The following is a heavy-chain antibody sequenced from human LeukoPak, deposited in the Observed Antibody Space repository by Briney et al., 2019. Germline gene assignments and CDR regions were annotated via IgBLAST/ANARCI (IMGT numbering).Heavy chain of an antibody. V-gene: IGHV3-23*01. D-gene: IGHD3-10*01. CDR1: GFTFSTYA. CDR2: ISGSGGNT. CDR3: AKDDAWLRFGE. Sequence: GGSLRLSCAASGFTFSTYAMTWVRQTPGKGLEFVSAISGSGGNTYYADSVKGRFTISRDNSKNTLYLQMNSLRAEDTAVYYCAKDDAWLRFGEWSQGTLVTVSS. J-gene: IGHJ4*02.